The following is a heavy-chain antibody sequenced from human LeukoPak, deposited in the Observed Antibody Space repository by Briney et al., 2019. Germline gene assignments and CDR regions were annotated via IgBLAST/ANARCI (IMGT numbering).Heavy chain of an antibody. V-gene: IGHV4-59*08. J-gene: IGHJ4*02. D-gene: IGHD5-24*01. CDR3: ASQPPVEMATIYRDY. CDR1: GGSISSYY. CDR2: IYYSGST. Sequence: PSETLSLTCTVSGGSISSYYWSWIRQPPGKGLEWIGYIYYSGSTNYNPSLKSRVTISVDTSKNQFSLKLSSVTAADTAVYYCASQPPVEMATIYRDYWGQGTLVTVSS.